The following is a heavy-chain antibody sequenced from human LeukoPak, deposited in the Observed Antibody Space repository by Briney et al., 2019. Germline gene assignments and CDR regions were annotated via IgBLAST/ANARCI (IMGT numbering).Heavy chain of an antibody. CDR3: ASSGQQQLVY. J-gene: IGHJ4*02. CDR2: IDPSDSYT. Sequence: GESLKISCKGSGYSFTSYWISWVRQMPGKGLEWMGRIDPSDSYTNYSPSFQGHVTISADKSISTAYLQWSSLKASDTAMYYCASSGQQQLVYWGQGTLVTASS. CDR1: GYSFTSYW. D-gene: IGHD6-13*01. V-gene: IGHV5-10-1*01.